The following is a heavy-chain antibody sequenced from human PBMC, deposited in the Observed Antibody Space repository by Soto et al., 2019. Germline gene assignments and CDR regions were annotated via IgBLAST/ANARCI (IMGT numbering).Heavy chain of an antibody. V-gene: IGHV3-23*01. CDR2: ISGSGGNT. CDR3: AKLGMTTINRDY. D-gene: IGHD5-12*01. J-gene: IGHJ4*02. CDR1: GFSFDTYA. Sequence: EAQLLESGGGLVQPGGSLRLSCAASGFSFDTYAMSWVRQAPGKGLEWVSSISGSGGNTYYADSVKGRFTISRDNSKNFLYLQMTSLRAEDTALYYCAKLGMTTINRDYWGQGTQVTVSS.